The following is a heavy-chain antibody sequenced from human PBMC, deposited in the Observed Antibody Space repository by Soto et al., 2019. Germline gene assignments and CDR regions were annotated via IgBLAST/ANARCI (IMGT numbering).Heavy chain of an antibody. V-gene: IGHV3-21*02. J-gene: IGHJ4*02. CDR1: GFIFATHT. CDR2: ITGSGIYT. Sequence: VQLVESGGGLVKPGGSLRLSCAASGFIFATHTINWVRQAPGKGLEWVSSITGSGIYTRYADSVKGRFTISRDNAKASLYLQMNSLGAEDTAVYYGVKEGISNYNEYFDYWGQGTLVTVSS. CDR3: VKEGISNYNEYFDY. D-gene: IGHD4-4*01.